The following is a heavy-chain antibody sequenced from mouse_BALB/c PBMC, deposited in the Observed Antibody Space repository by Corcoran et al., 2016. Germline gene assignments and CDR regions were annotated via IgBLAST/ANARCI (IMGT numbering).Heavy chain of an antibody. CDR3: AREPYAMDY. J-gene: IGHJ4*01. CDR2: IKTYTGEP. Sequence: QIQLVQSGTELKKPGETVKISCKTYGYTFKNYGMNWVKQAPGKGLKWRGWIKTYTGEPTYADDFKGRFAFSLETSASTAYLKINIHKNEDMATYFCAREPYAMDYWGQGTSVTVSS. V-gene: IGHV9-1*02. CDR1: GYTFKNYG.